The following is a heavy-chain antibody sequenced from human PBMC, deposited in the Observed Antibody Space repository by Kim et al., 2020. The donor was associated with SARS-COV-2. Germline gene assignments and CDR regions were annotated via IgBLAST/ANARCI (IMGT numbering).Heavy chain of an antibody. Sequence: SETLSLTCAVYGGSFSGYYWSWIRQPPGKGLEWIGEINHSGSTNYNPSLKSRVTISVDTSKNQFSLKLSSVTAADTAVYYCARLEYSSSSDVMDVWGQGTTVTVSS. CDR3: ARLEYSSSSDVMDV. J-gene: IGHJ6*02. CDR2: INHSGST. V-gene: IGHV4-34*01. CDR1: GGSFSGYY. D-gene: IGHD6-13*01.